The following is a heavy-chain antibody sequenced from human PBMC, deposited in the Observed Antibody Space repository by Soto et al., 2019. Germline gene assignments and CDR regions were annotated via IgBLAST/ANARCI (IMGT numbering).Heavy chain of an antibody. Sequence: ASVKVSCKASGYTFTSYYMHWVRQAPGQGLEWMGIINPSGGSTSYAQKFQGRVTMTRDTSTSTVYMELSSLRPEDTAVYYCAGPWGTDRSYYYYGMDVWGQGTTVTVSS. V-gene: IGHV1-46*01. CDR1: GYTFTSYY. J-gene: IGHJ6*02. CDR2: INPSGGST. CDR3: AGPWGTDRSYYYYGMDV. D-gene: IGHD7-27*01.